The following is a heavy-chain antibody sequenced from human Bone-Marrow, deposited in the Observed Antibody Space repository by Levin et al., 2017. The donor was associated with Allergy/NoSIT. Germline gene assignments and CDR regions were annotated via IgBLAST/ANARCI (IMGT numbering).Heavy chain of an antibody. V-gene: IGHV3-21*01. CDR1: GFSFSDFA. CDR3: ARGGDIVAAGESDP. J-gene: IGHJ5*02. Sequence: PGGSLRLSCAASGFSFSDFAMNWVRQAPGKGLEWVSSISRGSDYIYYAESVKGRFTISRDNAKNSLYLQMDSLRPEDTAIYYCARGGDIVAAGESDPWGQGTLVTVSS. D-gene: IGHD5-12*01. CDR2: ISRGSDYI.